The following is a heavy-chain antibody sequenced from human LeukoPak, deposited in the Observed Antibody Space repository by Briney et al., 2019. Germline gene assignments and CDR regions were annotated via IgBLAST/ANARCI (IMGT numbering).Heavy chain of an antibody. Sequence: ASVKVSCKPSGYRFTNNYMHWVRQAPGQGLEWMGIINPSGGNINYAQKFQGRVTMTRDTSTSTVYMELSSLRSEDTAVYYCARGEDYGDYQTIDPWGQGTLVTVSS. CDR1: GYRFTNNY. D-gene: IGHD4-17*01. J-gene: IGHJ5*02. CDR2: INPSGGNI. V-gene: IGHV1-46*01. CDR3: ARGEDYGDYQTIDP.